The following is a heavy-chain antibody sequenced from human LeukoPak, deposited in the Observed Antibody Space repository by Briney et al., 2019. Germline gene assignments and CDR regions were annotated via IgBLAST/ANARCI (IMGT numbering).Heavy chain of an antibody. Sequence: GGSLRLSCAASGFTFSSYAMSWVRQAPGKGLEWVASISGSRGYTYYADSVKGRFTISRDNSKSTLFLQMNTLRAEDTAVYYCAKRCGDCSGGQGCGDYWGQGTLVTVSS. D-gene: IGHD2-15*01. CDR2: ISGSRGYT. V-gene: IGHV3-23*01. CDR1: GFTFSSYA. J-gene: IGHJ4*02. CDR3: AKRCGDCSGGQGCGDY.